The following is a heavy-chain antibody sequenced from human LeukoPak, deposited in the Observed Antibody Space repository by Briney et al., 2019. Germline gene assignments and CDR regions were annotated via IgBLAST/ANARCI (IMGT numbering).Heavy chain of an antibody. J-gene: IGHJ6*03. CDR3: TKELHVAVAVADYYYFYMDV. Sequence: GGSLRPSCAASGFAFSSFAMGWVRQSPGKGLEWLSTINGGGNTTFYADSVKGRFTISRDNSKNALYLHMDSLRPDDTAIYYCTKELHVAVAVADYYYFYMDVWGRGTAVTVSS. V-gene: IGHV3-23*01. CDR2: INGGGNTT. CDR1: GFAFSSFA. D-gene: IGHD6-19*01.